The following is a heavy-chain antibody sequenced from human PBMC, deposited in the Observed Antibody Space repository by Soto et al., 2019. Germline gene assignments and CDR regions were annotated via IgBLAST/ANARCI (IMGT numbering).Heavy chain of an antibody. Sequence: QVQLVQSGAEVKKPGSSLKVSCKASGGTFNSFAFSWVRQAPGQGLEWMGGITPIVGTVNYAQKFQGRVTITADESTSTAHMELSSLRYEDTAVYYCARGHCIGGSCYSDVWWFDPWGQGTLVTVSS. CDR3: ARGHCIGGSCYSDVWWFDP. D-gene: IGHD2-15*01. V-gene: IGHV1-69*01. CDR1: GGTFNSFA. CDR2: ITPIVGTV. J-gene: IGHJ5*02.